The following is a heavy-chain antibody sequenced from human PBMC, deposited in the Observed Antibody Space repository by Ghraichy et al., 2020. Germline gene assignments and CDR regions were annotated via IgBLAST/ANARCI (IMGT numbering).Heavy chain of an antibody. CDR1: GGTFSSYA. CDR3: ARARGKEITMMVY. D-gene: IGHD3-22*01. Sequence: SVKVSCKASGGTFSSYAISWVRQAPGQGLEWMGGIIPIFGTANYAQKFQGRVTITADKSTSTAYMELSSLRSEDTAVYYCARARGKEITMMVYWGQGTLVTVSS. V-gene: IGHV1-69*06. J-gene: IGHJ4*02. CDR2: IIPIFGTA.